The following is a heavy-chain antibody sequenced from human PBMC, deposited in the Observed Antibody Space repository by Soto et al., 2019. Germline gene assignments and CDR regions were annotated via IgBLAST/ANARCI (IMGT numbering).Heavy chain of an antibody. CDR3: ATKGQQQLTSFDY. J-gene: IGHJ4*02. CDR2: IYYSGST. Sequence: SETLSLTCTVSGGSISSSSYYWCWIRQPPGKGLEWIGSIYYSGSTYYNPSLKSRVTISVDTSKNQFSLKLSSVTAADTAVYYCATKGQQQLTSFDYWGQGTLVTVSS. CDR1: GGSISSSSYY. V-gene: IGHV4-39*01. D-gene: IGHD6-13*01.